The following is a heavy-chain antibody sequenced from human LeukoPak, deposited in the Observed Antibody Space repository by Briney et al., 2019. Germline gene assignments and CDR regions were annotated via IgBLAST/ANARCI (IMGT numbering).Heavy chain of an antibody. CDR1: GFTFSSYG. D-gene: IGHD2-2*01. Sequence: PGGSLRLSCAASGFTFSSYGMHWVRQAPGKGLEWVAVIWYDGSSKYYADSVKGRFTISRDNSKNTLYLQMNSLRAEDTAVYYCARDGYCSSTSCFDYWGQGTLVTVSS. V-gene: IGHV3-33*01. CDR3: ARDGYCSSTSCFDY. J-gene: IGHJ4*02. CDR2: IWYDGSSK.